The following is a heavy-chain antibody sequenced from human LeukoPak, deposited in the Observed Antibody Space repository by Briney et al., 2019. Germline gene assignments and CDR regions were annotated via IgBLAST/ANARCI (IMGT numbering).Heavy chain of an antibody. CDR2: ISYDGSNK. D-gene: IGHD6-13*01. CDR3: AKEAAAGNWFDP. V-gene: IGHV3-30*18. CDR1: GFTFSSYG. Sequence: GGSLRLSCAASGFTFSSYGMHWVRQAPGKGLEWVAVISYDGSNKYYADSVEGRFTISRDNSKNTLYLQMNSLRAEDTAVYYCAKEAAAGNWFDPWGQGTLVTVSS. J-gene: IGHJ5*02.